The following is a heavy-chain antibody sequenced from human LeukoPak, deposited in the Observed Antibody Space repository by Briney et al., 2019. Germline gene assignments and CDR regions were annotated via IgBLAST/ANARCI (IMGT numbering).Heavy chain of an antibody. V-gene: IGHV3-53*01. CDR3: AKELRGYIYGFDY. Sequence: GGSLRLSCAASGFTVSNNYMSWVRQAPGKGLEWVSVIYSGGSTYYADSVKGRFTISRDNSRNTLYLQMNSLRAEDTAVYYCAKELRGYIYGFDYWGQGTLVTVSS. CDR1: GFTVSNNY. J-gene: IGHJ4*02. D-gene: IGHD5-18*01. CDR2: IYSGGST.